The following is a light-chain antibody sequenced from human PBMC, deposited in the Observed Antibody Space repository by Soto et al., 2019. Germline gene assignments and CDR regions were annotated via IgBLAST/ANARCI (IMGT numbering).Light chain of an antibody. Sequence: DIVMTQSPDSLAVSLGERASINCKSSQSVLYSSNNKNNLAWYQQKPGQPPKLLIYWASTRESGVPDRFSGSGSGTDFTLTISGLQAEDVAVYYCQQYYSAPETFGQGTQVEIK. J-gene: IGKJ1*01. V-gene: IGKV4-1*01. CDR1: QSVLYSSNNKNN. CDR2: WAS. CDR3: QQYYSAPET.